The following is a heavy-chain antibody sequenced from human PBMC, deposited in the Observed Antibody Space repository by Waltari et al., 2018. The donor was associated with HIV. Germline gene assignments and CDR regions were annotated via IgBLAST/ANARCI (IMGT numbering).Heavy chain of an antibody. CDR3: ARDFWGGYYYGMDV. J-gene: IGHJ6*02. CDR2: IISSSSYI. V-gene: IGHV3-21*01. D-gene: IGHD3-16*01. CDR1: GFTVSSYS. Sequence: EVQLVESGGGLVKPGGSLRFSCAASGFTVSSYSMTWVRQAPGKGLECVSSIISSSSYIYYADSVKGRFTISRDNAKNSLYLQMNSLRAEDTAVYYCARDFWGGYYYGMDVWGQGTTVTVSS.